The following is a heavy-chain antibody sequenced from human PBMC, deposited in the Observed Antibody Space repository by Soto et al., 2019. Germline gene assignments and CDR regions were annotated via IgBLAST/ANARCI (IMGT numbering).Heavy chain of an antibody. Sequence: QVQLVESGGGVVQPGRSLRLSCAASGFSFSDYVMHWVRQAPGKGLDWVPVMWYHGRDLFYADSVKGRFTISRDNSKNTLYLQMNSLRAEDTAVYYCARDQGGQSGNFIFDTWGQGTLVTVSS. CDR2: MWYHGRDL. D-gene: IGHD3-16*01. J-gene: IGHJ4*02. V-gene: IGHV3-33*01. CDR3: ARDQGGQSGNFIFDT. CDR1: GFSFSDYV.